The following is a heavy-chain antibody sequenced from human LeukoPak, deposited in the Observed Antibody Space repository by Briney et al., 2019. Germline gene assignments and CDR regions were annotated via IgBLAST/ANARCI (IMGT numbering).Heavy chain of an antibody. D-gene: IGHD5-24*01. CDR2: INPSGGST. J-gene: IGHJ5*02. CDR3: ARENGYNPGRGWFDP. CDR1: GYTFTSYY. Sequence: GASVKVSCKASGYTFTSYYMHWVRQAPGQGLEWMGIINPSGGSTSYAQKFQGRVTMTRDTSTSTVYMELSSLRSEDTAVYYCARENGYNPGRGWFDPWGQGTLVTVSS. V-gene: IGHV1-46*01.